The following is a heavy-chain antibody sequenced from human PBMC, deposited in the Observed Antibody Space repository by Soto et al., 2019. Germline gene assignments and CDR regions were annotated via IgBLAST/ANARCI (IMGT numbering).Heavy chain of an antibody. J-gene: IGHJ4*02. Sequence: GASVKVSCKASEYTFTRNYIHWVRQAPGQGLEWMGLINPSGGSTNYAQKFQGRVTLTRDTSTSTVYMEVNSLLSGDTAVYFCAWRGVYWGKYIDYWGQGTLVTVSS. CDR3: AWRGVYWGKYIDY. D-gene: IGHD3-16*01. CDR1: EYTFTRNY. CDR2: INPSGGST. V-gene: IGHV1-46*01.